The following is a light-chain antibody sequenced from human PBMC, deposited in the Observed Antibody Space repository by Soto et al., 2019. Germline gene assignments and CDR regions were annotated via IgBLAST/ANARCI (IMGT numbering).Light chain of an antibody. V-gene: IGLV2-11*01. CDR3: FSYAGSYTWV. J-gene: IGLJ3*02. CDR1: SSDVCGYNY. Sequence: QSALTQPRSVSGSPGQSVTMSCTGTSSDVCGYNYVSWYQQHPGKAPKLMIYDVSKWPSGVPYRFSGSKSGNTASLTISGLQAEDEADYYCFSYAGSYTWVFGGGTKLTVL. CDR2: DVS.